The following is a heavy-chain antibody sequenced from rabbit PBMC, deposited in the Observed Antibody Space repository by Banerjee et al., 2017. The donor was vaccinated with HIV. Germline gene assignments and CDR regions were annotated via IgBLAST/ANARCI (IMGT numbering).Heavy chain of an antibody. V-gene: IGHV1S47*01. CDR3: ARAIVPWLGLTRLDL. D-gene: IGHD4-1*01. Sequence: QEQLVESGGGLVQPGGSLKLSCKASGFDFSRTGVSWVRQAPGKGLEWIGYIDLLFGTTYYANWVNGRFTISSDNAQSTVDLKMTSLTAADTATYFCARAIVPWLGLTRLDLWGPGTLVTVS. J-gene: IGHJ3*01. CDR1: GFDFSRTG. CDR2: IDLLFGTT.